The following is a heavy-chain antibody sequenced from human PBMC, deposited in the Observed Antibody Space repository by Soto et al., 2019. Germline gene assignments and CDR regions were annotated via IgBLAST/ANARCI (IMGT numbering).Heavy chain of an antibody. V-gene: IGHV3-9*01. D-gene: IGHD6-19*01. CDR2: ISWNSGSI. CDR1: GFTFDDYA. CDR3: AKNIYSSRDGGYFDY. Sequence: GGSLRLSCAASGFTFDDYAMHWVRQAPGKGLEWVSGISWNSGSIGYADSVKGRFTISRDNAKNSLYLQMNSLRAEDTALYYCAKNIYSSRDGGYFDYWGQGTLVTVS. J-gene: IGHJ4*02.